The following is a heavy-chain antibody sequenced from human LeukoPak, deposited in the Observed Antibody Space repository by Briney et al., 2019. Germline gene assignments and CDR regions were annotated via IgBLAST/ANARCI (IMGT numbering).Heavy chain of an antibody. J-gene: IGHJ4*02. CDR1: GFTFSSYA. CDR3: VKDGDDSGWHYFDY. V-gene: IGHV3-30-3*01. Sequence: PGGSLRLSCAASGFTFSSYAMHWVRQAPGKGLEWVAVISYDGSNKYYADSVKGRFTISRDNSQNTLSLQMNSLRAEDTAVYYCVKDGDDSGWHYFDYWGQGTLVTVSS. D-gene: IGHD6-19*01. CDR2: ISYDGSNK.